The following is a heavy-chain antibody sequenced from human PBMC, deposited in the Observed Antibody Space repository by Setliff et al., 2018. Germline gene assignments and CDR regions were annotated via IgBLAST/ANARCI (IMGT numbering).Heavy chain of an antibody. D-gene: IGHD3-16*01. CDR3: ARDGGEY. V-gene: IGHV3-11*04. CDR2: ISGSGYTI. J-gene: IGHJ4*02. Sequence: GGSLRLSCAASGFTFSDCYMSWIRQAPGKGLEWVSYISGSGYTIYYADSVKGRFTISRDNAKNSLYLQMNSLRAEDTAVYYCARDGGEYWGQGTLVTVS. CDR1: GFTFSDCY.